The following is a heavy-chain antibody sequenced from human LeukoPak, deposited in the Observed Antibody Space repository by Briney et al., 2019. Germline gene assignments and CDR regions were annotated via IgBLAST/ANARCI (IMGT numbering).Heavy chain of an antibody. D-gene: IGHD2-2*01. V-gene: IGHV3-30*02. CDR3: AKDSCSSTSCYFDY. J-gene: IGHJ4*02. Sequence: GGSLRLSCAASGFTFSSYGMHWVRQAPGKGLGWVAFIRFDGSNKYYADSVKGRVTISRDNSKNTLYLQMNSLRAEDTAVYYCAKDSCSSTSCYFDYWGQGTLVTVSS. CDR2: IRFDGSNK. CDR1: GFTFSSYG.